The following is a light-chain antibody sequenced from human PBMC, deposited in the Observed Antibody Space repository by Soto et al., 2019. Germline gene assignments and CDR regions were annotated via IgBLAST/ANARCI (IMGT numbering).Light chain of an antibody. Sequence: QSVLTQPPSVSGSPGQSVTISCTGTSSDVGGYNLVSWYQQPAGTAPRLMIYEVRNRPSGVSDRFSGSKSGNTASLTISGLQAEDEADYYCSLYTSRSTFVFGAGTKVTVL. CDR1: SSDVGGYNL. V-gene: IGLV2-18*01. CDR2: EVR. J-gene: IGLJ1*01. CDR3: SLYTSRSTFV.